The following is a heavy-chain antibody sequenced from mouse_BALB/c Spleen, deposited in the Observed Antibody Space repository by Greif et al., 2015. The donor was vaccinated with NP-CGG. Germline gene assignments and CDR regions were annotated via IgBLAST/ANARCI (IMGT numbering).Heavy chain of an antibody. J-gene: IGHJ3*01. V-gene: IGHV5-6*01. CDR1: GFTFSSYG. CDR3: ARHPFLAY. Sequence: EVKLVESGGDLVKPGGSLKLSCAASGFTFSSYGMSWVRQTPDKRLEWVATISSGGSYTYYPDSVKGRFTISRDNAKNTLYLQMSSLKSEDTALYYCARHPFLAYWGQGTLVTVSA. CDR2: ISSGGSYT.